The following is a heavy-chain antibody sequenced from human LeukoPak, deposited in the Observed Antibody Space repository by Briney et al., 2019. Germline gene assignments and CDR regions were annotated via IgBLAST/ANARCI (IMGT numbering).Heavy chain of an antibody. CDR2: ISGSGGST. D-gene: IGHD6-13*01. CDR3: AKDAAAASFDY. Sequence: GGSLRLSCAASGFTFSDYSMTWVRQAPGKGLEWVSAISGSGGSTYYADSVKGRFTISRDNSKNTLYLQMNSLRAEDTAVYYCAKDAAAASFDYWGQGTLVTVSS. J-gene: IGHJ4*02. V-gene: IGHV3-23*01. CDR1: GFTFSDYS.